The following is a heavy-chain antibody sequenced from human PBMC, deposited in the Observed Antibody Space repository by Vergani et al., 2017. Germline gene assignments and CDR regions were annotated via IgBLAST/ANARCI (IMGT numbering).Heavy chain of an antibody. Sequence: QVQLVQSGAEVKKPGASVKVSCKASGYTFTSYGISWVRQAPGQGLEWMGIINPSGGSTSYAQKFQGRVTMTRDTSTSTVYMELSSLRSEDTAVYYCARDSGDSSAAVLFDYWGQGTLVTVSS. J-gene: IGHJ4*01. V-gene: IGHV1-46*03. CDR2: INPSGGST. CDR3: ARDSGDSSAAVLFDY. CDR1: GYTFTSYG. D-gene: IGHD3-10*01.